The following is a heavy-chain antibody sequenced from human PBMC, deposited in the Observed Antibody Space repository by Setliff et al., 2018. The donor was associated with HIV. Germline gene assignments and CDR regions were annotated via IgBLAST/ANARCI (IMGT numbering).Heavy chain of an antibody. J-gene: IGHJ2*01. D-gene: IGHD6-19*01. CDR1: GGSISSSSYY. Sequence: SETLSLTCTVSGGSISSSSYYWGWIRQPPGKGLEWIGSIYYSGSTYYNPSLKSRVTISVDTSKNQFSLKLSSVTAADTAVYYCARPPGKWQVLGHWYFDLWGRGTLVTVSS. CDR2: IYYSGST. V-gene: IGHV4-39*01. CDR3: ARPPGKWQVLGHWYFDL.